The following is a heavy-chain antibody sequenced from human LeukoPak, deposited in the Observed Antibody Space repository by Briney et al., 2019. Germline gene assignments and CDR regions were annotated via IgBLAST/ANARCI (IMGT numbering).Heavy chain of an antibody. CDR1: GFTFSTYA. D-gene: IGHD3-16*01. Sequence: GGSLRLSCAASGFTFSTYAMSWVRQAPGKGLEWVSGIIDNGDTTYHANSVKGRFTISRDNSKNTLYLQMHSLRAEDAAVYYCAKLGGQEIYNYYVGVWGKGTTVAVSS. V-gene: IGHV3-23*01. J-gene: IGHJ6*03. CDR2: IIDNGDTT. CDR3: AKLGGQEIYNYYVGV.